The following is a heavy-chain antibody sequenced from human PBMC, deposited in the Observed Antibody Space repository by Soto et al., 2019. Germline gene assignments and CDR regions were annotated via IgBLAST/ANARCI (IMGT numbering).Heavy chain of an antibody. J-gene: IGHJ4*02. V-gene: IGHV1-69*08. CDR2: IIPVLDTP. D-gene: IGHD3-10*01. Sequence: QVQLVQSGAEVKKPGSSVKVSCRASGGTFSSYTITWVRQAPGQGLEWMGRIIPVLDTPNYAQKFQGRATITADKSTSTAYMELSSLTSEDTAVYYCARASTRGSFFDLWGQGTMVTVSS. CDR1: GGTFSSYT. CDR3: ARASTRGSFFDL.